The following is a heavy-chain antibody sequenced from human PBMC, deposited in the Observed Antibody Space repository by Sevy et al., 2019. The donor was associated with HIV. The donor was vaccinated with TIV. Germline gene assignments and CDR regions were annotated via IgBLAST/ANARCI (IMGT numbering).Heavy chain of an antibody. D-gene: IGHD2-15*01. J-gene: IGHJ5*02. CDR2: IDPQHGET. CDR3: AAVGLRYCSGSSTYHGDWFDP. V-gene: IGHV1-24*01. Sequence: GESLKISCKVSGYTLTKLSIHWVRQAPGKGLEWMGDIDPQHGETIYAERFQGRFTMTENTSTDTAYMELTSLTFKDTTVYYCAAVGLRYCSGSSTYHGDWFDPWGKGTLVTVSS. CDR1: GYTLTKLS.